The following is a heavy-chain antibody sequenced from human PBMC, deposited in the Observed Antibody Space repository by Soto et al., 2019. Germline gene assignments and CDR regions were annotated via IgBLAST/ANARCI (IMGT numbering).Heavy chain of an antibody. CDR1: GGSISSGDYY. CDR3: ARDQGGGYCSGGSCYFPHYFDY. CDR2: IYYSGST. V-gene: IGHV4-30-4*01. D-gene: IGHD2-15*01. J-gene: IGHJ4*02. Sequence: PSETLSLTCTVSGGSISSGDYYWSWIHQPPGKGLEWIGYIYYSGSTYYNPSLKSRVTISVDTSKNQFSLKLSSVTAADTAVYYCARDQGGGYCSGGSCYFPHYFDYWGQGTLVTVSS.